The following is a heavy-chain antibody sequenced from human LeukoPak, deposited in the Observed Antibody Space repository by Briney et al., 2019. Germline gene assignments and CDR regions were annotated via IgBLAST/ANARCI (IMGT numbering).Heavy chain of an antibody. D-gene: IGHD6-19*01. J-gene: IGHJ3*02. CDR1: GFTFSSYW. CDR2: IKQDGSEK. Sequence: GGFLRLSCAASGFTFSSYWMSWVRQAPGKGLEWVANIKQDGSEKYYVDSVKGRFTISRDNAKNSLYLQMNSLRAEDTAVYYCARGQWLVGFAFDIWGQGTMVTVSS. V-gene: IGHV3-7*03. CDR3: ARGQWLVGFAFDI.